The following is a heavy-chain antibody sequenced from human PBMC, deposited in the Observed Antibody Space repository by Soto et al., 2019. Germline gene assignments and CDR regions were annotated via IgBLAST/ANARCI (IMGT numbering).Heavy chain of an antibody. CDR3: VALRHDILTGSLDY. J-gene: IGHJ4*02. D-gene: IGHD3-9*01. V-gene: IGHV3-64D*06. Sequence: PGGSLRLSCSASGFTFSSYAMHWVRQAPGKGLEYVSAISSNGGSTYYADSVKGRFTISRDNSKNTLYLQMSSLRAEDTAVYYCVALRHDILTGSLDYWGQGTLVTVSS. CDR2: ISSNGGST. CDR1: GFTFSSYA.